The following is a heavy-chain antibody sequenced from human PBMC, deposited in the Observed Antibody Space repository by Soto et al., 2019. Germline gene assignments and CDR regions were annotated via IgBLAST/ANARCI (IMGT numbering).Heavy chain of an antibody. CDR3: ACGGWPIDY. Sequence: QVQLVQSGAEVKKPGASVKVSCKASGYTFTNFGISWVRQAPGQGLEWMGWISAYNGNTNYAQNFQGRVTMTTDTSTSTGYMELPGLCSADRAEYCRACGGWPIDYRSHGPLVHVS. CDR1: GYTFTNFG. CDR2: ISAYNGNT. J-gene: IGHJ4*01. D-gene: IGHD2-15*01. V-gene: IGHV1-18*01.